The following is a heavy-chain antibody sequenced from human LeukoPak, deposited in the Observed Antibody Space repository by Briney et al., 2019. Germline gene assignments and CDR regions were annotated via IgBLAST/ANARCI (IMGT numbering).Heavy chain of an antibody. V-gene: IGHV6-1*01. D-gene: IGHD5-24*01. CDR3: ARELEMATIYSYFDY. CDR1: GDSVSSNSAA. Sequence: SQTLSLTCAISGDSVSSNSAAWNWIRQSPLRGLEWLGRTYYRSKWSNDYAVSVKSRITINPDTSKNQFSLQLNSVTPEDTAVYYCARELEMATIYSYFDYWGQGTLVTVSS. CDR2: TYYRSKWSN. J-gene: IGHJ4*02.